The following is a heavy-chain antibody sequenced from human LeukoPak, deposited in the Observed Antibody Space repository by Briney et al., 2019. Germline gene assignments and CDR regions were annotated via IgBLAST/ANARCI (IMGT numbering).Heavy chain of an antibody. Sequence: GESLKISCKGSGYSFTSYWIGWVRQAPGKGLEWVGRIKSKTDGGTTDYAAPVKGRFTISRDDSKNTLYLQMNSLKTEDTAVYYCTTDFGTYYYDSSGYYWGQGTLVTVSS. CDR3: TTDFGTYYYDSSGYY. V-gene: IGHV3-15*01. D-gene: IGHD3-22*01. CDR2: IKSKTDGGTT. CDR1: GYSFTSYW. J-gene: IGHJ4*02.